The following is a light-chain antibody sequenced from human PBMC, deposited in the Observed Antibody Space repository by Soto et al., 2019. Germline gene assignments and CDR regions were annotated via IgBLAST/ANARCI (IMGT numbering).Light chain of an antibody. V-gene: IGLV2-14*01. CDR2: EVT. J-gene: IGLJ1*01. CDR1: GSDVGGYDY. CDR3: SSYTSSSTYV. Sequence: QSALTQPASVSGSPWQSITISCTATGSDVGGYDYVSWYQHHQGKAAKVMIYEVTNRPSGVSNRFSGSKSGNTASLTISGLLAEDEADYYCSSYTSSSTYVFGTGTKVTVL.